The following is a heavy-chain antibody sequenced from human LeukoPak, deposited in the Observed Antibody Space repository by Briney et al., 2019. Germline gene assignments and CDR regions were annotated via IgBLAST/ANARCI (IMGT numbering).Heavy chain of an antibody. V-gene: IGHV3-48*03. J-gene: IGHJ4*02. CDR3: ARGTLNIPGEHGAFDY. Sequence: TGGSLRLSCAASGFTFSSYEMNWVRQAPGKGLEWVSYISSSGSTIYYADSVKGRFTISRDNAKNSLYLQMNSLRAEDTAVYYCARGTLNIPGEHGAFDYWGQGTLVTVSS. CDR1: GFTFSSYE. D-gene: IGHD1-14*01. CDR2: ISSSGSTI.